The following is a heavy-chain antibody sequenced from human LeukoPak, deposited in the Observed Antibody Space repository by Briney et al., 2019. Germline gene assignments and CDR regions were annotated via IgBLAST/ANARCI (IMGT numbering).Heavy chain of an antibody. CDR3: ARHNGPYSRDAFDI. Sequence: SETLSLTCTVSGGSISSYYWSWIRQPPGKGLEWIGYIYYSGSTNYNPSLKSRVTISVDTSKNQFSLKLSSVTAADTAVYYCARHNGPYSRDAFDIWGQGTMVTVSS. J-gene: IGHJ3*02. V-gene: IGHV4-59*08. CDR1: GGSISSYY. D-gene: IGHD2-21*01. CDR2: IYYSGST.